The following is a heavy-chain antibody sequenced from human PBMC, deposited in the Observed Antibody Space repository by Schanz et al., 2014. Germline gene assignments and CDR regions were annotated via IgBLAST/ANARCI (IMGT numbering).Heavy chain of an antibody. CDR1: GYTFTVYY. D-gene: IGHD5-12*01. V-gene: IGHV1-2*02. Sequence: QVQLVQSGAEVKKPGASVKVSCKASGYTFTVYYMHWVRQAPGQGLEWLGLINPNSGATSSAQKLQGMVTMTSDTSSSTVYMQLSSLTSDDTAIYYCARVTTGYDSWGQGTLVTVSS. CDR2: INPNSGAT. J-gene: IGHJ4*02. CDR3: ARVTTGYDS.